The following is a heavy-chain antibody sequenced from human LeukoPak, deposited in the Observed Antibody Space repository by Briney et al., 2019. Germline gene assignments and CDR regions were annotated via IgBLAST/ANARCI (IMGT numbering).Heavy chain of an antibody. CDR1: GGSISSGDYY. J-gene: IGHJ4*02. CDR2: IYYSGIT. CDR3: ARADIVATNFDY. Sequence: SQTLSLTCTVSGGSISSGDYYWSWIRQSPGKGLEWIGYIYYSGITYYNPSLKSRVTISVDTSKNQFSLKLSSVTAADTAVYYCARADIVATNFDYWGQGTLVTVSS. V-gene: IGHV4-30-4*01. D-gene: IGHD5-12*01.